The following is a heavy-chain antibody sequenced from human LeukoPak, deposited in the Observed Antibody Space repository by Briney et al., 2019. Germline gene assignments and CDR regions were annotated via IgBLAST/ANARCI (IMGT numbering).Heavy chain of an antibody. CDR1: GFTFSNSW. CDR2: ISGSGGST. J-gene: IGHJ4*02. Sequence: GGSLRLSCAASGFTFSNSWMHWVCQAPEKGLEWVSAISGSGGSTYYADSVKGRFTISRDNSKNTLYLQMNSLRAEDTAVYYCAKEHRSSSSGSDYWGQGTLVTVSS. V-gene: IGHV3-23*01. D-gene: IGHD6-6*01. CDR3: AKEHRSSSSGSDY.